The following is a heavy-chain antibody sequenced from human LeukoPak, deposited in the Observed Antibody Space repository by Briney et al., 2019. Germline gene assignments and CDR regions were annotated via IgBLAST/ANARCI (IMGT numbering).Heavy chain of an antibody. CDR2: IYSGGST. D-gene: IGHD3-10*01. J-gene: IGHJ4*02. Sequence: PGGSLRLSCAAPGFTVSSNYMSWVRQAPGKGLEWVSVIYSGGSTYYADSVKGRFTISRDNSKNTLYLQMNSLRAEDTAVYYCARDRGSGSYFLDYWGQGTLVTVSS. V-gene: IGHV3-66*01. CDR1: GFTVSSNY. CDR3: ARDRGSGSYFLDY.